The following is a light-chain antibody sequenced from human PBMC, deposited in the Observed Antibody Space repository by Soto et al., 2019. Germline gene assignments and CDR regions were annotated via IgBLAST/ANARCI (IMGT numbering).Light chain of an antibody. Sequence: DIVMTQSPDSLAVSLGERATINCKSSQSILYSSNNKNYLAWYQQKAGQPPKVLIYWASTWESGVPDRFSGSGSGTDFTLTISSLQAEDVAVYYCQQYYISPLTFGGGTKVEIK. J-gene: IGKJ4*01. CDR2: WAS. CDR1: QSILYSSNNKNY. CDR3: QQYYISPLT. V-gene: IGKV4-1*01.